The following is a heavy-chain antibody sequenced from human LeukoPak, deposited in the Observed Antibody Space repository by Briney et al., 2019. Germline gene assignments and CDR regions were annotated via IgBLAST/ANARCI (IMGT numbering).Heavy chain of an antibody. D-gene: IGHD3-10*01. J-gene: IGHJ6*03. Sequence: PSETLSLTCAVYGGSFSGYYWSWIRQPPGKGLEWIGGINHSGSTNYNPSLKSRVTISVDTSKNQFSLKLSSVTAADTAVYYCARLTAARGSGSYRYYYYYYYMDVWGKGITVTVSS. CDR2: INHSGST. V-gene: IGHV4-34*01. CDR3: ARLTAARGSGSYRYYYYYYYMDV. CDR1: GGSFSGYY.